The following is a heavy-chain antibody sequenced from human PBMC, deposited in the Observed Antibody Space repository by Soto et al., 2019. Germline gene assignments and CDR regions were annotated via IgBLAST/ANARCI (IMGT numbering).Heavy chain of an antibody. CDR3: GRHYGGATAGIDY. CDR1: GYTFTYYW. Sequence: GSLKISCEGSGYTFTYYWICWVRQMPGKGLEWMGVTYPFDSDTRYSPSFEGRVTISAVQSTNTASVDLSRLEASDTATHSCGRHYGGATAGIDYEGQGTLVPAS. J-gene: IGHJ4*01. D-gene: IGHD1-26*01. V-gene: IGHV5-51*01. CDR2: TYPFDSDT.